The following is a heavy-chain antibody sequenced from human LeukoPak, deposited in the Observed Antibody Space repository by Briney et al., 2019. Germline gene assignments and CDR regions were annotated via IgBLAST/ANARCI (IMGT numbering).Heavy chain of an antibody. J-gene: IGHJ3*02. CDR3: AKELLDYRQWPEAFDI. CDR2: ISGSGGST. CDR1: GFTFSSYA. Sequence: GGSLRLSCAASGFTFSSYAMSWVRQAPGKGLEWVSAISGSGGSTYYADPVKGRFTISRDNSKNTLYLQMNSLRAEDTAVYYCAKELLDYRQWPEAFDIWGQGTMVTVSS. D-gene: IGHD6-19*01. V-gene: IGHV3-23*01.